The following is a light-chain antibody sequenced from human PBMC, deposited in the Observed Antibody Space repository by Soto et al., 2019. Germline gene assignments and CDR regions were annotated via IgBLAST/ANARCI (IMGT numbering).Light chain of an antibody. Sequence: QSVLTQPPSASGTPGQRVTISCSGSSSNIGSNTVNWYQQLPGTAPKLLIYSNNQRPSGVPDRFSASKSGTSASLAISGLQSEDEADYYCAAWDDSLNAYVFGTGTQLTVL. CDR1: SSNIGSNT. CDR2: SNN. CDR3: AAWDDSLNAYV. V-gene: IGLV1-44*01. J-gene: IGLJ1*01.